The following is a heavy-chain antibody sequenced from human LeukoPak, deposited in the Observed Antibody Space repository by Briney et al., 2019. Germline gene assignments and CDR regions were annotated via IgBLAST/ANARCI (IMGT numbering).Heavy chain of an antibody. D-gene: IGHD3-10*01. CDR2: INADNGNT. CDR1: GGTFSSYA. J-gene: IGHJ4*02. Sequence: GASVKVSCKASGGTFSSYAISWVRQAPGQRLEWMGWINADNGNTRYSQNFQVRVTITRDTSASTAYMELGSLRSEDTAVYYCARGPKENGDYYFDYWGQGTLVTVSS. V-gene: IGHV1-3*01. CDR3: ARGPKENGDYYFDY.